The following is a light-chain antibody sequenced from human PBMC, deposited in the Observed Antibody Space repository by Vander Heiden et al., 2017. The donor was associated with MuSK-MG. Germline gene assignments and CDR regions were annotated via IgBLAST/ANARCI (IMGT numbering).Light chain of an antibody. J-gene: IGKJ4*01. CDR1: QSVSGSY. V-gene: IGKV3-20*01. CDR3: QQYGDSLLT. Sequence: EIVLTRSPGTLSLSPGGRATLSCRASQSVSGSYIAWYQQKPGQSPRLLIHGTSGRAAGIPDRFGGYGSGTDFSLTISRLEPEDFAVYYCQQYGDSLLTFGGGTRVEI. CDR2: GTS.